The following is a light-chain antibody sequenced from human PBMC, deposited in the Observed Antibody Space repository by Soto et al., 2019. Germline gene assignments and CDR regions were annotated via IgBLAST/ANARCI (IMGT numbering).Light chain of an antibody. J-gene: IGKJ1*01. V-gene: IGKV3-20*01. CDR2: GPS. CDR1: QSVSSNY. Sequence: EIVLTQSPGTLSSSPGERATLSCRASQSVSSNYLAWYQRKPGQAPRLLIYGPSNRATDIPYRFIGSGSGTAFTLTSTRLEPDDFAMYYCQQYGGSPPTFGQGTKVEIK. CDR3: QQYGGSPPT.